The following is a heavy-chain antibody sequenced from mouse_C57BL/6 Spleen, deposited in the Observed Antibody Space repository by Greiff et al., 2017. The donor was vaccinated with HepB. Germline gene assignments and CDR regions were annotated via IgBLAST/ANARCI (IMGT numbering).Heavy chain of an antibody. D-gene: IGHD3-3*01. Sequence: EVQLVESEGGLVQPGSSMKLSCTASGFTFSDYYMAWVRQVPEKGLEWVANINYDGSSTYYLDSLKSRFIISRDNAKNILYLQMSSLKSEDTATYYCAREGTRHLDYWGQGTTLTVSS. V-gene: IGHV5-16*01. CDR3: AREGTRHLDY. CDR2: INYDGSST. J-gene: IGHJ2*01. CDR1: GFTFSDYY.